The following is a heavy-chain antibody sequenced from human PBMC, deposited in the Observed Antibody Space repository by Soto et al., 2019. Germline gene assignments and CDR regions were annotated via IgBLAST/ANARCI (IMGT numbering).Heavy chain of an antibody. Sequence: QVHLVQFGAEVREPGSSVKVSCTASGGTFNTHTISWVRQAPGLGLEWMGRIIPILGMSNSPQKFQGRVSITADNSTSTVYMALSRLTSDDTAVYYCATSYGSGSSHFDSWGQGTLVTVSS. V-gene: IGHV1-69*02. CDR1: GGTFNTHT. CDR3: ATSYGSGSSHFDS. CDR2: IIPILGMS. J-gene: IGHJ4*02. D-gene: IGHD3-10*01.